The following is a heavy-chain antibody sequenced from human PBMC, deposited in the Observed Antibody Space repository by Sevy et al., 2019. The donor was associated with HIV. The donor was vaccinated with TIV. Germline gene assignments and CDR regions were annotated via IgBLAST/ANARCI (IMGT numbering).Heavy chain of an antibody. Sequence: ASVKVSCKASGYKFINYGISWVRQAPGQGLQWMGWISAYNGDTNYAQKLQGGVTMTTDTSTNTAYMELRTLRSDDTAVYFCARPRLGISVPTRGGFDIWGQGTMVTVSS. J-gene: IGHJ3*02. CDR1: GYKFINYG. CDR3: ARPRLGISVPTRGGFDI. V-gene: IGHV1-18*01. CDR2: ISAYNGDT. D-gene: IGHD6-19*01.